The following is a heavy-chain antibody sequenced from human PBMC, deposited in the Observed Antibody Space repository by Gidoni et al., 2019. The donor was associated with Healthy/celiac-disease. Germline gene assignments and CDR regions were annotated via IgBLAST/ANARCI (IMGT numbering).Heavy chain of an antibody. Sequence: QVQLVESGGGVVQPGRSLRLSCAASGFTFSSYAMHWVRQAPGTGLEWVAVISYDGSNKYYADSVKGRFTSSRDNSKNTLYLQMNSLRAEDTAVYYCARVNLSADSYYYYGMDVWGQGTTVTVSS. V-gene: IGHV3-30-3*01. J-gene: IGHJ6*02. CDR2: ISYDGSNK. CDR1: GFTFSSYA. D-gene: IGHD2-21*02. CDR3: ARVNLSADSYYYYGMDV.